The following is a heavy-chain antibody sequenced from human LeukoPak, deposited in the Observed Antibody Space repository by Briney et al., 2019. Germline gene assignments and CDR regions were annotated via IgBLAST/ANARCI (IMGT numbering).Heavy chain of an antibody. J-gene: IGHJ3*02. CDR3: ARSEYSYGADAFDI. D-gene: IGHD5-18*01. V-gene: IGHV4-39*07. CDR2: IYYSGST. CDR1: GGSISSSSYF. Sequence: SQTLSLTCTVSGGSISSSSYFWGWIRQPPGKGLEWIGNIYYSGSTDYNPSLKSRVTISVDTSKNQFSLKLSSVTAADTAVYYCARSEYSYGADAFDIWGQGTMVTVSS.